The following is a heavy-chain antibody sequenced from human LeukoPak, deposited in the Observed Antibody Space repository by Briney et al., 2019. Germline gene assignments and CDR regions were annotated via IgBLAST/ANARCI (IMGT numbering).Heavy chain of an antibody. CDR1: GGSISSGSYY. CDR2: IYTSGST. J-gene: IGHJ6*03. V-gene: IGHV4-61*02. D-gene: IGHD6-13*01. CDR3: ARRGIDYYYYYMDV. Sequence: SETLSLTCTVSGGSISSGSYYWSWIRQPAGKGLEWIGRIYTSGSTNYNPSLKSRVTISVDTSKNQFSLKLSSVTAADTAVYYCARRGIDYYYYYMDVWGKGTTVTISS.